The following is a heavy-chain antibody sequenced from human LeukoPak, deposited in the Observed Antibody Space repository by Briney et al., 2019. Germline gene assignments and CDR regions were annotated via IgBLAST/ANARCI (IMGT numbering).Heavy chain of an antibody. CDR1: GFTFSSYW. CDR2: IKQDGSEI. J-gene: IGHJ4*02. V-gene: IGHV3-7*04. CDR3: ARGSSGY. D-gene: IGHD1-26*01. Sequence: GGSLRLSCAASGFTFSSYWMSWVRQAPGKGLEWVANIKQDGSEIYYLDSVKGRLTVSRDNAKNSLYLQMNSLRAEDTAVYFCARGSSGYWGQGTLVTVSS.